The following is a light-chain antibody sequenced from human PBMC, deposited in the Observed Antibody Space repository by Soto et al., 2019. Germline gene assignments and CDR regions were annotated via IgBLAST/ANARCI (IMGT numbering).Light chain of an antibody. V-gene: IGLV2-14*01. CDR1: SNDIGAFDY. CDR2: EVS. J-gene: IGLJ2*01. Sequence: QSALTQPASVSGSPGQSITISCNGTSNDIGAFDYVSWYQHYPGKAPKLMISEVSHRLSGVSDRFSGSKSGNTASLTISGLQAEDEAAYYCSAYRRGIIVFGGGTKLTVL. CDR3: SAYRRGIIV.